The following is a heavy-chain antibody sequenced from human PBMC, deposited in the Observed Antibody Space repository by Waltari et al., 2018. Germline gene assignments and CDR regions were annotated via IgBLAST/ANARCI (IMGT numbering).Heavy chain of an antibody. D-gene: IGHD1-26*01. CDR3: ARGSHYSNDY. CDR1: GFTFTSYY. CDR2: ISSDGTST. V-gene: IGHV3-74*01. J-gene: IGHJ4*02. Sequence: EVQLVESGGGVVQPGGSLRLSCAASGFTFTSYYMHWVRQPPGKGLVCVSRISSDGTSTSYADSVKGRFTISRDNAKNTLFLQMNSLRAEDTGVYYCARGSHYSNDYWGQGTLVTVSS.